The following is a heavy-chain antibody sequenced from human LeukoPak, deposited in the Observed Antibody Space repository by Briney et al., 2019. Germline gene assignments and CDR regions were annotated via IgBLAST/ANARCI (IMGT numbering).Heavy chain of an antibody. CDR1: GFTFGDYA. D-gene: IGHD5-18*01. CDR3: AKGVSGYSYRDAFDI. V-gene: IGHV3-49*03. J-gene: IGHJ3*02. CDR2: IRSKAYGGTT. Sequence: GRSLRLSCTASGFTFGDYAISWFRQAPGKGLEWVGSIRSKAYGGTTEYAASVKGRFTISRDNSKNTLYLQMNSLRAEDTAVYYCAKGVSGYSYRDAFDIWGQGKMVTVSS.